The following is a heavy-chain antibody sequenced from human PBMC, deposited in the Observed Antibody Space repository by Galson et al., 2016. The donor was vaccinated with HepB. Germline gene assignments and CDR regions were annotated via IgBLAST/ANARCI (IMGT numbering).Heavy chain of an antibody. J-gene: IGHJ5*02. Sequence: SLRLSCAASGFTFNNYGIHWVRQTPGQGLEWVAVIWYGGSTKYYADSVKGRFTVSRDNSKTTVYLQMNSLRAEDTAVYYCAKGSTFYRYLCDYGPYWFDPWGQGALVTVSS. V-gene: IGHV3-33*03. CDR1: GFTFNNYG. D-gene: IGHD3-16*01. CDR3: AKGSTFYRYLCDYGPYWFDP. CDR2: IWYGGSTK.